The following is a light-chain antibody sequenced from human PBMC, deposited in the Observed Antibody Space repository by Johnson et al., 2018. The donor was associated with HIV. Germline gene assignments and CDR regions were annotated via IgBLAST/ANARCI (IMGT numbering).Light chain of an antibody. CDR2: ENN. CDR1: SSNIGSNF. V-gene: IGLV1-51*01. Sequence: HSVLTQPPSVSAAPGQKVTISCSGSSSNIGSNFVSWYQQLPGTAPKLLIYENNKRPSGIPDRFSGSKSATSATLDITGLQTGDEAAYYCGTWDSSLSARGLFATGTKVTVL. J-gene: IGLJ1*01. CDR3: GTWDSSLSARGL.